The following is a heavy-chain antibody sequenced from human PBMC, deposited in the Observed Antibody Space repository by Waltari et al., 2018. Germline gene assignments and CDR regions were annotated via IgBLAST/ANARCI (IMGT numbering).Heavy chain of an antibody. D-gene: IGHD6-13*01. J-gene: IGHJ5*02. V-gene: IGHV1-8*01. Sequence: QGLLVQSGAEVKEPGASVRVSCKASGYTFTDFDINWVRQATGQGPEWTRWMNPNSGNTGYGERFQDRLSMTRSTSITTAYMELTGMTSEDTAIYYCARGAAAGKGAHWFDPWGQGTLVIVSS. CDR1: GYTFTDFD. CDR2: MNPNSGNT. CDR3: ARGAAAGKGAHWFDP.